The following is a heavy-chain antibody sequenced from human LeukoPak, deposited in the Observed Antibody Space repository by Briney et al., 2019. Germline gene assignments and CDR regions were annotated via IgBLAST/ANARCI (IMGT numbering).Heavy chain of an antibody. Sequence: GTSLEVSCKASGYTFIGYNIHWVRQAPGQGLEWMGGIIPIFGTANYAQKFQGRVTITADESTSTAYMELSSLRSEDTAVYYCARVGWGGNYFDYWGQGTLVTVSS. D-gene: IGHD3-16*01. V-gene: IGHV1-69*13. CDR2: IIPIFGTA. CDR3: ARVGWGGNYFDY. J-gene: IGHJ4*02. CDR1: GYTFIGYN.